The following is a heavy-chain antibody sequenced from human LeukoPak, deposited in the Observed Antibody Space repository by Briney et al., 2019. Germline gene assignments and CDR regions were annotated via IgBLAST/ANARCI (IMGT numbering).Heavy chain of an antibody. CDR2: IMWNGGGI. D-gene: IGHD3-22*01. J-gene: IGHJ4*02. V-gene: IGHV3-9*01. CDR3: ANGDESSGYYYSWTY. Sequence: GGSLRLSCAASGFTFNDYAVHWVRQAPGKGLEWVSGIMWNGGGIAYADSVKGRFTISRDNAKNYLYLQMNSLRVDDTALYYCANGDESSGYYYSWTYWGQGTLVTVSS. CDR1: GFTFNDYA.